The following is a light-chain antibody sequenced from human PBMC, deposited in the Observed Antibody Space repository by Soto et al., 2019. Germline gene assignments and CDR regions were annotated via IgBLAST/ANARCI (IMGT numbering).Light chain of an antibody. CDR2: GND. CDR3: ATWDTNLRAV. Sequence: QSVLKQPPSVSGAPGQTVTISFSGGTSNIGHNYVSWYQKLPGTAPTLLIYGNDKRPSGIPDRFSGSKSGTSATLAITGLQTGDEADYYCATWDTNLRAVFGGGTKLTVL. V-gene: IGLV1-51*01. CDR1: TSNIGHNY. J-gene: IGLJ3*02.